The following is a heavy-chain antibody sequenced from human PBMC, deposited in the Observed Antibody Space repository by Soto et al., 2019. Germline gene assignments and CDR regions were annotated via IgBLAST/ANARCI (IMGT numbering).Heavy chain of an antibody. D-gene: IGHD2-2*01. V-gene: IGHV3-30*18. CDR1: GFTFSSYG. Sequence: PGGSLRLSCAASGFTFSSYGMHWVRQAPGKGLEWVAVISYDGSNKYYADSVKGRFTISRDNSKNTLYLQMNSLRAEDTAVYYCAKDSRITRWFDPWGQGTLVTVSS. J-gene: IGHJ5*02. CDR2: ISYDGSNK. CDR3: AKDSRITRWFDP.